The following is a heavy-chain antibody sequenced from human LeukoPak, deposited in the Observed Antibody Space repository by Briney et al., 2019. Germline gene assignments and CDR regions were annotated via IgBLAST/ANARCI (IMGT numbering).Heavy chain of an antibody. CDR1: GYTFTSYS. CDR2: ISAYNGNT. D-gene: IGHD6-13*01. CDR3: ARESIAAAPTGPDY. Sequence: ASVKVSCKASGYTFTSYSISWVRQAPGQGLEWMGWISAYNGNTNYAQKLQGRVTMTTDTSTSTAYMELRSLRSDDTAVYYCARESIAAAPTGPDYWGQGTLVTVSS. J-gene: IGHJ4*02. V-gene: IGHV1-18*01.